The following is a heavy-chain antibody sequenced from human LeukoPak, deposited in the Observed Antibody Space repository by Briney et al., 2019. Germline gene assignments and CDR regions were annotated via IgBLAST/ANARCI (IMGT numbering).Heavy chain of an antibody. V-gene: IGHV4-4*02. J-gene: IGHJ3*02. CDR2: VYHSGST. D-gene: IGHD5-18*01. CDR3: ARGAGYSYGGAAFDI. Sequence: SETLSLTCAVSGGSITSSNWWSWVRQPPGKGLEWIGEVYHSGSTNYNPSLKSRVTISVDKSNNQFSLRLSSVTAADTAVYYCARGAGYSYGGAAFDIWGQGTMVTVSS. CDR1: GGSITSSNW.